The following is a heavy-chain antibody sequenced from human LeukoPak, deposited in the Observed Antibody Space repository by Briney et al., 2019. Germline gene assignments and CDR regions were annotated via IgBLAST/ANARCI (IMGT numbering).Heavy chain of an antibody. CDR2: INPNTGGT. Sequence: ASVKVSCKASGYTFTGNYVHWVRQAPGQRLEWVGWINPNTGGTNYAQRFQGRVAMTRDTSINTAYMELSRLTSDDTAVYYCARLDGYSSGFDYWGQGTLVTVS. CDR1: GYTFTGNY. J-gene: IGHJ4*02. D-gene: IGHD6-6*01. V-gene: IGHV1-2*02. CDR3: ARLDGYSSGFDY.